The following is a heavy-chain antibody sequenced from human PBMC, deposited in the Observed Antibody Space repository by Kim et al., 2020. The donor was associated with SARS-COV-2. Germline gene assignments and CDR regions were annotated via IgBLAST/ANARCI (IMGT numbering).Heavy chain of an antibody. CDR3: ASGAPIAVAGTGFRH. V-gene: IGHV1-3*01. J-gene: IGHJ1*01. Sequence: ASVKVSCKASGYTFTSYAMHWVRQAPGQRLEWMGWINAGNGNTKYSQKFQGRVTITRDTSASTAYMELSSLRSEDTAVYYCASGAPIAVAGTGFRHWGQGTLVTVSS. CDR1: GYTFTSYA. D-gene: IGHD6-19*01. CDR2: INAGNGNT.